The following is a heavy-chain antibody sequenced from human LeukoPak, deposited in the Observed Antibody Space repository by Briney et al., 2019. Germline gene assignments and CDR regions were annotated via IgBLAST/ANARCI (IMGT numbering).Heavy chain of an antibody. CDR1: GYSFTNYW. CDR3: ARVRNDYSNYYFDY. V-gene: IGHV5-51*01. J-gene: IGHJ4*02. Sequence: GESLKISCKGSGYSFTNYWIGWVRQMPGKGLEWMGIIYPDDSDTRYSPSFQGQVTISADKSIDTAYLQRSSLKAADIAMYYCARVRNDYSNYYFDYWGQGTLVTVSS. CDR2: IYPDDSDT. D-gene: IGHD4-11*01.